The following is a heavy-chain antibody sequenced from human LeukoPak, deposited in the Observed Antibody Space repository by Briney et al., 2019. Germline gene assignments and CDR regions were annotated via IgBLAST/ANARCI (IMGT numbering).Heavy chain of an antibody. V-gene: IGHV1-69*13. J-gene: IGHJ3*02. CDR3: ASLYATSPEGDAFDI. Sequence: SVKVSCKASGGTFSSYAISWVRQAPGQGLEWMGGIIPIFGTANYAQKFQGRVTITADESTSTAYMELSSLRSEDTAVYYCASLYATSPEGDAFDIWGQGTMVTVSS. D-gene: IGHD5-12*01. CDR2: IIPIFGTA. CDR1: GGTFSSYA.